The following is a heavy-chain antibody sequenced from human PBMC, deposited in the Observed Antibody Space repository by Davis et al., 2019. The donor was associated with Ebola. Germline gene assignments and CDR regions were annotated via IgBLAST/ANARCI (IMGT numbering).Heavy chain of an antibody. CDR1: GFNFSNYW. V-gene: IGHV3-7*01. J-gene: IGHJ6*02. D-gene: IGHD6-19*01. CDR3: ARDWGKVAGRFHYYGMDV. CDR2: IKQDGSER. Sequence: PGGSLRLSCVVSGFNFSNYWMSWVRQAPGKGLEWVANIKQDGSERYYVDSVKGRFTISRDNTKNSLYLQMNSLRAEDTAVHYCARDWGKVAGRFHYYGMDVWGQGTTVTVSS.